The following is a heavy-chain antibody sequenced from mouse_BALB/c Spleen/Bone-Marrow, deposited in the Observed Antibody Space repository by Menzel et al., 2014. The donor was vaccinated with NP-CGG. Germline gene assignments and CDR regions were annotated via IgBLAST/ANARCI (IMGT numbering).Heavy chain of an antibody. CDR1: GFTFNTNA. V-gene: IGHV10S3*01. CDR2: IRSKSNNYAT. CDR3: VRELVHFDH. Sequence: EVKLVESGGGLVQPKGSLKLSCAASGFTFNTNAMNWVRQAPGKGLEWVARIRSKSNNYATYYADSVKDRFTISRDDSQSMLYLQMNNLKTEDTAMYYCVRELVHFDHWGQGTTLTVSS. D-gene: IGHD4-1*01. J-gene: IGHJ2*01.